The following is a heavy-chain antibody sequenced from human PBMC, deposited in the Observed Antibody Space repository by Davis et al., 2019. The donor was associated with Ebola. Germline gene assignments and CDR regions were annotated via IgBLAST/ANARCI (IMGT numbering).Heavy chain of an antibody. CDR2: IYYSGST. CDR3: ARESYYYGSGSHTIDY. V-gene: IGHV4-31*03. Sequence: PSEPLSPPFTLPGGPFSSGGYYWSWIRPHLGKGLEWIGYIYYSGSTYYNPSLKSRVTISVDTAKNQFSLKLSSVNAADTAVYYCARESYYYGSGSHTIDYWGQGTLVTVSS. CDR1: GGPFSSGGYY. D-gene: IGHD3-10*01. J-gene: IGHJ4*02.